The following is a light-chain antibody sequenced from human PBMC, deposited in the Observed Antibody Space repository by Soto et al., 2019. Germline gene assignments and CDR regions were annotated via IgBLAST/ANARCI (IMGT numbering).Light chain of an antibody. J-gene: IGLJ2*01. CDR3: SSYAGSNVVL. V-gene: IGLV2-8*01. CDR2: EFT. Sequence: QSALTQPPSASGSPGQSVTISCTGTRSDVGGYNFVSWYQQHPGKAPKLMVYEFTKRPSGVPDRFSGSKSGNTASLTVSGLQAEDEADYYCSSYAGSNVVLFGGGTKLTVL. CDR1: RSDVGGYNF.